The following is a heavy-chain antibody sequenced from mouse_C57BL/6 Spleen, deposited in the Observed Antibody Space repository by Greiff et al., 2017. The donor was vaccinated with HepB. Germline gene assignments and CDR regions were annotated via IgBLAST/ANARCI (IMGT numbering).Heavy chain of an antibody. CDR3: ARVYYYGSSDYYAMDY. V-gene: IGHV5-4*01. J-gene: IGHJ4*01. CDR2: ISDGGSYT. CDR1: GFTFSSYA. D-gene: IGHD1-1*01. Sequence: EVQRVESGGGLVKPGGSLKLSCAASGFTFSSYAMSWVRQTPEKRLEWVATISDGGSYTYYPDNVKGRFTISRDNAKNNLYLQMSHLKSEDTAMYYCARVYYYGSSDYYAMDYWGQGTSATVSS.